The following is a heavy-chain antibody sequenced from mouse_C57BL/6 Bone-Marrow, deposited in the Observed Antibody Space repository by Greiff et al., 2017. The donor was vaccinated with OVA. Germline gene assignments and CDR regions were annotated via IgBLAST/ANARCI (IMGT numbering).Heavy chain of an antibody. CDR3: AREGDGYYWYFDV. CDR1: GYTFTSYG. Sequence: LEESGAELARPGASVKLSCKASGYTFTSYGISWVKQRTGQGLEWIGEIYPRSGNTYYNEKFKGKATLTADKSSSTAYMELRSLTSEDSAVYFCAREGDGYYWYFDVWGTGTTVTVSS. V-gene: IGHV1-81*01. D-gene: IGHD2-3*01. CDR2: IYPRSGNT. J-gene: IGHJ1*03.